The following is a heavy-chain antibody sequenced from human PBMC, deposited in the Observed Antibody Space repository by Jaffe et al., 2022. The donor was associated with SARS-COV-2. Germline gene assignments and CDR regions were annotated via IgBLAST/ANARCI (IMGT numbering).Heavy chain of an antibody. CDR2: INAGNGNT. CDR1: GYTFTSYA. V-gene: IGHV1-3*01. J-gene: IGHJ4*02. CDR3: ARGPRIQLWIMNFDY. D-gene: IGHD5-18*01. Sequence: QVQLVQSGAEVKKPGASVKVSCKASGYTFTSYAMHWVRQAPGQRLEWMGWINAGNGNTKYSQKFQGRVTITRDTSASTAYMELSSLRSEDTAVYYCARGPRIQLWIMNFDYWGQGTLVTVSS.